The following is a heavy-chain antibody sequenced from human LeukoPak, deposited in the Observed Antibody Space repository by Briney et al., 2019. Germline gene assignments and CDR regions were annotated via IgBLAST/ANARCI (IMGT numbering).Heavy chain of an antibody. Sequence: SETLSLTCTVSGGSISSYYWSWIRQPPGKGMEWNGYIYHSGSTNYNPSLKSRGTISVDTSKNQFSLKLSSVTAADTAVYYCARNQGNYDILTGYYNATHFDYWGQGTLVTVSS. J-gene: IGHJ4*02. CDR3: ARNQGNYDILTGYYNATHFDY. V-gene: IGHV4-59*08. CDR1: GGSISSYY. D-gene: IGHD3-9*01. CDR2: IYHSGST.